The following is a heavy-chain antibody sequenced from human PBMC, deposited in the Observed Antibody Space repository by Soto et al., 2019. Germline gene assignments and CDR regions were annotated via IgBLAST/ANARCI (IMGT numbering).Heavy chain of an antibody. CDR3: ARETRREYSSSLIDP. CDR2: TYYRSKWYN. D-gene: IGHD6-6*01. J-gene: IGHJ5*02. Sequence: PAQTLSLTCAISGDSVSSNSAAWNWIRQSPSRGLEWLGRTYYRSKWYNDYAVSVKSRITINPDTSKNQFSLQLNSVTPEDTAVYYCARETRREYSSSLIDPWGQGTLVTVSS. V-gene: IGHV6-1*01. CDR1: GDSVSSNSAA.